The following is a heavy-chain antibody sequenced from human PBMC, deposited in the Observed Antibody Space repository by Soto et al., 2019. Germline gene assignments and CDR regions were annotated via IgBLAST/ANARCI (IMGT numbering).Heavy chain of an antibody. CDR1: GFTFSSYG. V-gene: IGHV3-30*18. CDR3: AKEDCSGGSCYQFDY. Sequence: QVQLVESGGGVVQPGRSLRLSCAASGFTFSSYGMHWVRQAPGKGLEWVAVISYDGSNKYYADSVKGRFTISRDNYKNTLYLQINRLRAEDTAVYYCAKEDCSGGSCYQFDYWGQGTLVTVSS. CDR2: ISYDGSNK. D-gene: IGHD2-15*01. J-gene: IGHJ4*02.